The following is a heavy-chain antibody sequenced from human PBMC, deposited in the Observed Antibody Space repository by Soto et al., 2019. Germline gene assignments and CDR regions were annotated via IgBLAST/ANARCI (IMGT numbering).Heavy chain of an antibody. CDR1: GFTFTSDS. CDR2: ISSHGRDI. D-gene: IGHD6-19*01. V-gene: IGHV3-21*06. J-gene: IGHJ4*02. Sequence: EVQLVESGGGLVKPGGSVRLSCEASGFTFTSDSMTWVRQAPGKGLEWVSSISSHGRDIFYADSVKGQFTISRDNAKDSLHLQMNSLTGEDSAVYYCARGAALAGKLDLWGQGTLVTVSS. CDR3: ARGAALAGKLDL.